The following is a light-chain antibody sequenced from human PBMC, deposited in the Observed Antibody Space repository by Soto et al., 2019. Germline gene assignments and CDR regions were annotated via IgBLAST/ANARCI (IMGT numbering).Light chain of an antibody. CDR3: QRYDTSPFP. CDR2: GSS. J-gene: IGKJ2*01. Sequence: EIVLTQYPGTLSLSPGERATLSCRASQSVSSTYLAWYQQTPGQAPRLLIYGSSSSATGIPDRFSGSGSGTDFTLTIRRLEPEDFAVYYCQRYDTSPFPFGQGTKLEIK. CDR1: QSVSSTY. V-gene: IGKV3-20*01.